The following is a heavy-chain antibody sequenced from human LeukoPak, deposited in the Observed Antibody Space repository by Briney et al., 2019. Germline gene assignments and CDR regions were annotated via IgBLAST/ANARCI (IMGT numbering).Heavy chain of an antibody. CDR2: IYSGGST. CDR1: GFTVSSNY. D-gene: IGHD3-10*01. Sequence: PGGSLRLSCAASGFTVSSNYMSWVRQAPGKGLEWVSVIYSGGSTYYADSVKGRFTISGDNSKNTLYLQMNSLRAEDTAVYYCASLYYYGSGSSWDDWGQGTLVTVSS. CDR3: ASLYYYGSGSSWDD. J-gene: IGHJ4*02. V-gene: IGHV3-53*01.